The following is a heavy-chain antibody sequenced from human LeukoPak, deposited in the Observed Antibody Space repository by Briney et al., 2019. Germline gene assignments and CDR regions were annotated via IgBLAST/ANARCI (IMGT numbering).Heavy chain of an antibody. J-gene: IGHJ4*02. CDR2: INSRRNST. Sequence: GGSLRLSCTACVYTFRTYWMHGGPDAPGKGRVWVSSINSRRNSTTYAESARGRVTPSPETAKNTLYLQMNSLRAVDTRVYYCMRDYSSCPEYWGEGTLV. CDR1: VYTFRTYW. D-gene: IGHD6-13*01. CDR3: MRDYSSCPEY. V-gene: IGHV3-74*01.